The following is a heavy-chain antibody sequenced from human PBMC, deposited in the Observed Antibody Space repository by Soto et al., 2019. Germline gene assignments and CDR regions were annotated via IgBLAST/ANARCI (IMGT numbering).Heavy chain of an antibody. J-gene: IGHJ6*03. Sequence: PSETLSLTCAVYGGSFSGYYWSWIRQPPGKGLEWIGEINHSGSTNYNPSLKSRVTISVDTSKNQFSLKLSSVTAADTTVYYCARHVSYDYGDYLRDYYYMDVWGKGTTVTVSS. CDR3: ARHVSYDYGDYLRDYYYMDV. D-gene: IGHD4-17*01. CDR1: GGSFSGYY. CDR2: INHSGST. V-gene: IGHV4-34*01.